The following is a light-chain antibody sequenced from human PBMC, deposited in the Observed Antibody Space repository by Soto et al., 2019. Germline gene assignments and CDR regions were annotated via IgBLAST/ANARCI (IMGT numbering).Light chain of an antibody. Sequence: IVLTQSPAPLSLSPGERATLSCRASQSVTSYLAWYQQRPGQAPRLLIYDASNRATGIPARFSGSGSGTDFTLTISSLEPEDFAVYYCQQRSNSPPMYTFGQGTKLEIK. CDR1: QSVTSY. CDR2: DAS. J-gene: IGKJ2*01. V-gene: IGKV3-11*01. CDR3: QQRSNSPPMYT.